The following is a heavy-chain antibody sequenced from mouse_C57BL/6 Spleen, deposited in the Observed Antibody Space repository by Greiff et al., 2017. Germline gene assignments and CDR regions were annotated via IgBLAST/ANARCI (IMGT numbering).Heavy chain of an antibody. CDR1: GYTFTDYY. Sequence: DVQLQESGPELVKPGASVKISCKASGYTFTDYYMNWVKQSHGKSLEWIGDINPNNGGTSYNQKFKGKATLTVDKSSSTAYMELRSLTSEDSAVYYCARSGSNYGWFAYWGQGTLVTVSA. J-gene: IGHJ3*01. CDR3: ARSGSNYGWFAY. V-gene: IGHV1-26*01. CDR2: INPNNGGT. D-gene: IGHD2-5*01.